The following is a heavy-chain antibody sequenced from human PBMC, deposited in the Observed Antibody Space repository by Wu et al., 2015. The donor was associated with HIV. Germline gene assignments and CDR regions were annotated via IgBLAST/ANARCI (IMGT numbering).Heavy chain of an antibody. D-gene: IGHD6-13*01. CDR2: ISAYNGNT. CDR1: GYTFTSYG. J-gene: IGHJ5*02. V-gene: IGHV1-18*01. CDR3: ARGLSNPYSSSSRYGGHWFDP. Sequence: QVQLVQSGAEVKKPGASVKVSCKASGYTFTSYGISWVRQAPGQGLEWMGWISAYNGNTNYAQKLQGRVTMTTDTSTSTAYMELRSLRSDDTAVYYCARGLSNPYSSSSRYGGHWFDPWGQGTLVTVSS.